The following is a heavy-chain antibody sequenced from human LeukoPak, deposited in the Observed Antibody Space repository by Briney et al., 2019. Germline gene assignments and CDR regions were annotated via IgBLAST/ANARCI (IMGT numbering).Heavy chain of an antibody. CDR2: ISSSSSYI. V-gene: IGHV3-11*06. CDR3: ARVSCGDSGYFDY. J-gene: IGHJ4*02. D-gene: IGHD2-21*01. Sequence: GGSLRLSCPASGFXFSDYYMSWIRQAPGKGLEWVSYISSSSSYINYADSVKGRFTISRDNAKNSLYLQMNSLRAEDTAVYYCARVSCGDSGYFDYWGQGTLVTVSS. CDR1: GFXFSDYY.